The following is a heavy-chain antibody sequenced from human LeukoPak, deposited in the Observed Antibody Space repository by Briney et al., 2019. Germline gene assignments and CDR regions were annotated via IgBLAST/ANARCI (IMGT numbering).Heavy chain of an antibody. CDR1: GFSLSAYG. CDR3: ARSQSSSLIDY. CDR2: IWYDGTSK. V-gene: IGHV3-33*01. J-gene: IGHJ4*02. Sequence: GGSLRISCAASGFSLSAYGVPWVRQAPGKGLEWVAVIWYDGTSKDYADSVKGRFTFSRDNSKNTLYLQMNSLTVEDTAVYYCARSQSSSLIDYWGQGTLVTVSS. D-gene: IGHD6-13*01.